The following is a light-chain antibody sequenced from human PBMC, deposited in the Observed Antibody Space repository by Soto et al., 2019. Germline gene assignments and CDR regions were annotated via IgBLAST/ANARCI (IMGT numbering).Light chain of an antibody. Sequence: DIQMTQSPSTLSTSVGDRVTITCRASQSISSWLAWYQQKPGKAPKLLIYKASSLESGVPSRFSGSGSGTEFTLTISSLQPDDFATYYSQQYNSLTWTFGQGTKVEIK. CDR1: QSISSW. CDR3: QQYNSLTWT. V-gene: IGKV1-5*03. J-gene: IGKJ1*01. CDR2: KAS.